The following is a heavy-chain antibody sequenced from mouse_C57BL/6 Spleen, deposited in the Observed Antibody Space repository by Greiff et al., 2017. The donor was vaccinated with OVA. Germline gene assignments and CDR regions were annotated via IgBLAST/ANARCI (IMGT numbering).Heavy chain of an antibody. V-gene: IGHV1-58*01. CDR2: LYLGNGYT. J-gene: IGHJ2*01. D-gene: IGHD2-10*02. CDR3: GRGGYGNYLYYFDY. CDR1: GYTFTSYG. Sequence: VQLQQSGAELVRPGSSVKMSCKTSGYTFTSYGINWVKQRPGQGLEWIGYLYLGNGYTEYNEKFKGKATLTSDTSSSTAYMQLSGRTSEESAIYFCGRGGYGNYLYYFDYWGQGTTLTVSS.